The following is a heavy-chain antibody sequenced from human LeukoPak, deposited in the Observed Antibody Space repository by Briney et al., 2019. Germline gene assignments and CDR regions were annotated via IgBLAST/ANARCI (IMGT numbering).Heavy chain of an antibody. CDR3: AKLYRAVTGMFFDY. D-gene: IGHD6-19*01. Sequence: PGGSLRLSCAASGFTFRSYEMNWVRQAPGKGLEWVSAISGSGGSTYYADSVKGRFTISRDNSKNTLYLQMNSLRAEDTAVYYCAKLYRAVTGMFFDYWGQGTLVTVSS. CDR2: ISGSGGST. J-gene: IGHJ4*02. CDR1: GFTFRSYE. V-gene: IGHV3-23*01.